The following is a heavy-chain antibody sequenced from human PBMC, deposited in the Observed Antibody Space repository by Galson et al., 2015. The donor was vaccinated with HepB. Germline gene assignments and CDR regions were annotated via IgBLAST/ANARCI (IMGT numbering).Heavy chain of an antibody. D-gene: IGHD6-13*01. J-gene: IGHJ4*02. CDR3: ARYSSSRQTHDY. V-gene: IGHV4-59*01. Sequence: LSLTCTVSGGSISSYYWSWIRQPPGKGLEWIGYIYYSGSTNYNPSLKSRVTISVDTSKNQFSLKLSSVTAADTAVYYCARYSSSRQTHDYWGQGTLVTVSS. CDR1: GGSISSYY. CDR2: IYYSGST.